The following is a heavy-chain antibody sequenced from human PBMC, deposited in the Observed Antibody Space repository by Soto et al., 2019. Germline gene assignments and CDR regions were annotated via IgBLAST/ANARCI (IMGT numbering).Heavy chain of an antibody. V-gene: IGHV4-34*01. CDR3: ARAGDSSGYADY. Sequence: SETLSLTCAVYGGSFRGYYWTWIRQPPGKGLEWIGEISHSGRSNYNPSLKSRVTISVDTSNNQLSLKLSSVTAADTAMYFCARAGDSSGYADYWGQGALVTVSS. D-gene: IGHD3-22*01. CDR1: GGSFRGYY. CDR2: ISHSGRS. J-gene: IGHJ4*02.